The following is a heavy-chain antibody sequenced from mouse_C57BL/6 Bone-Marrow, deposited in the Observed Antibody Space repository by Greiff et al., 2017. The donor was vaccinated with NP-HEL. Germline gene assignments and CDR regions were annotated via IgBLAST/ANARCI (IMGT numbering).Heavy chain of an antibody. CDR3: ARAWDYYGSSFYYAMDY. Sequence: VQLQQSGAELARPGASVKLSCKASGYTFTSYGISWVKQRTGQGLEWIGEIYPRSGNTYYIEKFKGKATLTADKSSSTAYMELRSLTSEDSAVYFCARAWDYYGSSFYYAMDYWGQGTSVTVSS. CDR2: IYPRSGNT. J-gene: IGHJ4*01. D-gene: IGHD1-1*01. V-gene: IGHV1-81*01. CDR1: GYTFTSYG.